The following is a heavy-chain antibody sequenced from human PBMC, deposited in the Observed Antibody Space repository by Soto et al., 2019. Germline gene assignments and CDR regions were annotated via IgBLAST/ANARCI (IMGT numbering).Heavy chain of an antibody. CDR1: GFTFSGFD. Sequence: GGSLRLSCEASGFTFSGFDMHWVRQPTGKGLEWVSSVGTAGDTYYAVSVKGRFTISRDNAKNSLSLQMNSLRAGDMAVYFCAKSQEIGTHFFDSWGQGTQVTVSS. CDR2: VGTAGDT. D-gene: IGHD6-13*01. CDR3: AKSQEIGTHFFDS. V-gene: IGHV3-13*01. J-gene: IGHJ4*02.